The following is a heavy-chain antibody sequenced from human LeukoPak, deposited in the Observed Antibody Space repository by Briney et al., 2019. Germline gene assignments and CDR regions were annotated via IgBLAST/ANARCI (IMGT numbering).Heavy chain of an antibody. CDR2: ISAGNGNT. CDR1: GYTFTSYA. D-gene: IGHD1-26*01. J-gene: IGHJ4*02. CDR3: ARDSGSGSNDY. Sequence: ASVKVSCKASGYTFTSYAIHRVRQAPGQRLEWMGWISAGNGNTKYSQNFQGRVTFISNTSATTAFMELSSLRSEDAAVYYCARDSGSGSNDYWGQGTLVTVSS. V-gene: IGHV1-3*01.